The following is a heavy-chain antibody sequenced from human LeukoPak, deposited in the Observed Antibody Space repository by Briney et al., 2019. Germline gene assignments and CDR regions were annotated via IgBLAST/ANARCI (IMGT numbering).Heavy chain of an antibody. Sequence: ASVKVSCKASGYTFTSYYMHWVRQAPGQGLEWMGIINPSGGSTSYAQKFQGRVTMTRDMSTSTVYMELSSLRSEDTAVYYCARDIGPVATIFGVVINPYNYYMDVWGKGTTVTVSS. CDR2: INPSGGST. J-gene: IGHJ6*03. D-gene: IGHD3-3*01. CDR3: ARDIGPVATIFGVVINPYNYYMDV. V-gene: IGHV1-46*01. CDR1: GYTFTSYY.